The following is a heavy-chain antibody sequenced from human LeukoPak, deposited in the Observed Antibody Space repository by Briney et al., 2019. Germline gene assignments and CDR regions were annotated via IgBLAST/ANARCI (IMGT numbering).Heavy chain of an antibody. CDR2: IYHSGST. D-gene: IGHD3/OR15-3a*01. CDR3: ARAGLTIYYYYYMDV. J-gene: IGHJ6*03. CDR1: GYSISSGYY. V-gene: IGHV4-38-2*01. Sequence: SETLSLTCAVSGYSISSGYYWGWIRQPPGKGLEWIGSIYHSGSTYYNPSLKSRVTISVDTSKNQFSLKLSSVTAADTAVYYCARAGLTIYYYYYMDVWGTGTTVTVSS.